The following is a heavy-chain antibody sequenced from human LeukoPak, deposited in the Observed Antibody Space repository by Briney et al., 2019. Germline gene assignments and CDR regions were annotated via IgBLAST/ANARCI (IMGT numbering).Heavy chain of an antibody. CDR1: GYFISSGYY. V-gene: IGHV4-38-2*02. CDR2: ISHSGST. D-gene: IGHD3-22*01. Sequence: SETLSLTCTVSGYFISSGYYWGWIRQPPGKGLEWIGSISHSGSTYYNPSLKSRVTISVDKSKNQFSLKLSSVTAADTAVYYCARDAYDSSGYSFDYWGQGTLVTVSS. CDR3: ARDAYDSSGYSFDY. J-gene: IGHJ4*02.